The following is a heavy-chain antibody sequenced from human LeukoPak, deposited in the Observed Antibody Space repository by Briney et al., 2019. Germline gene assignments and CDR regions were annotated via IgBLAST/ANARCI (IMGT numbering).Heavy chain of an antibody. V-gene: IGHV3-64D*09. Sequence: GGSLRLSCSASGFTFSAYAMYWVRQAPGKGLEYVSGISNDGSRSFYADSVKGRFTISRDNSKNTLYLQMSSLRAEDTALYYCVKITSVTGGDCWGQGTRLTLSS. J-gene: IGHJ4*02. CDR3: VKITSVTGGDC. D-gene: IGHD1-1*01. CDR1: GFTFSAYA. CDR2: ISNDGSRS.